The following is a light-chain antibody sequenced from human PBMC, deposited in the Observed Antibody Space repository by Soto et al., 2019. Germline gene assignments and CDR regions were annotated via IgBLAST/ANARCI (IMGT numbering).Light chain of an antibody. J-gene: IGKJ5*01. V-gene: IGKV1-5*01. CDR2: DAS. CDR3: QQYNNWLPIT. Sequence: IQRTQSPSTLSASVGDRVTITCRASQTITRWMAWYQQKPGKAPKLLIYDASTLESGVPSRFSGSRSGTEFTLTISSLQSEDFAVYYCQQYNNWLPITFGQGTRLEIK. CDR1: QTITRW.